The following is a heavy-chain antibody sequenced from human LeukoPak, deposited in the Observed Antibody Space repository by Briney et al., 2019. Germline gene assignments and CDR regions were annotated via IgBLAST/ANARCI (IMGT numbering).Heavy chain of an antibody. CDR1: GGSISSYY. CDR2: IYYSGST. Sequence: PSETLSLTCTVSGGSISSYYWSWVRQPPGKGLEWIGYIYYSGSTNYNPSLKSRVTISVDTSKNQFSLKLSSVTAADTAVYYCARDYYGSGSYFVLGAFDIWAKGQWSPSLQ. D-gene: IGHD3-10*01. CDR3: ARDYYGSGSYFVLGAFDI. J-gene: IGHJ3*02. V-gene: IGHV4-59*01.